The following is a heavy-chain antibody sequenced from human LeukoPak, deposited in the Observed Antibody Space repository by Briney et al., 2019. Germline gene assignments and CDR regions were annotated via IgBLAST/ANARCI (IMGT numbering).Heavy chain of an antibody. CDR3: AKTGRGTTTFHYFDY. CDR1: GLTFSSYA. CDR2: ISGSGGST. Sequence: GGSLRLSCVASGLTFSSYAMSWVRQAPGKGLEWVSVISGSGGSTYHADSMKGRFTISRDNSRDTLHLQMNSLRAEDTAVYYCAKTGRGTTTFHYFDYWGQGTLVTVSS. J-gene: IGHJ4*02. V-gene: IGHV3-23*01. D-gene: IGHD1-26*01.